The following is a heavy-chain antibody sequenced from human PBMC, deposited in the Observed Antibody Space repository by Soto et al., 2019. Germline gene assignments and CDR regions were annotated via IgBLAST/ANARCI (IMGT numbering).Heavy chain of an antibody. J-gene: IGHJ4*02. Sequence: ESGGGLVKPGGSLRLSCAASGFTFSSYSMNWVRQAPGKGLEWVSSISSSSSYIYYADSVKGRFTISRDNAKNSLYLQMNSLRAEDTAVYYCARGGDIVATVHFDYWGQGTLVTVSS. D-gene: IGHD5-12*01. V-gene: IGHV3-21*01. CDR1: GFTFSSYS. CDR3: ARGGDIVATVHFDY. CDR2: ISSSSSYI.